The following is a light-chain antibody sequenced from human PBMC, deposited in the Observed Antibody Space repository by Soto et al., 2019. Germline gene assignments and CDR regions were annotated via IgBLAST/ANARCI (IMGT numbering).Light chain of an antibody. V-gene: IGLV2-11*01. CDR1: STDVGGYNF. CDR3: CSFAGSFV. J-gene: IGLJ1*01. Sequence: QSALTQPRSVSGSPGQSVTIFCTGTSTDVGGYNFVSWYQQHPGKAPKLMIYDVNKRPSGVPDRFSGSKSGNTASLNISGLQAEDEADYYCCSFAGSFVFGTGTKVTVL. CDR2: DVN.